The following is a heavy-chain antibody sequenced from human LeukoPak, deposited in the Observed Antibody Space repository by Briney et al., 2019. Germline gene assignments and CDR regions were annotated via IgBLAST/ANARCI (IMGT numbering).Heavy chain of an antibody. D-gene: IGHD5-18*01. CDR1: GDSFSSNCAA. CDR3: AGYSYGVRPS. V-gene: IGHV6-1*01. Sequence: SQTLSLTCVISGDSFSSNCAAWNWIRQSPSRGLEWLGRTYYRSKWYNDYAVSVKSRITINPDTSKNQFSLHLNSVTPEDTAVYYCAGYSYGVRPSWGQGTLVTVSS. CDR2: TYYRSKWYN. J-gene: IGHJ5*02.